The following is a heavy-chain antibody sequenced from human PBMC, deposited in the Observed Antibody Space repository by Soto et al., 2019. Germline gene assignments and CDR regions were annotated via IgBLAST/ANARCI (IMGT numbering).Heavy chain of an antibody. CDR3: ARGDDSSSWSWFDP. Sequence: ASETLSLTCTVSGGSISSGGYYWSWIRQHPGKGLEWIGYIYYSGSTYYNPSLKSRVTISVDTSKNQFSLKLSSVTAADTAVYYCARGDDSSSWSWFDPWGQGTLVTVSS. CDR2: IYYSGST. CDR1: GGSISSGGYY. V-gene: IGHV4-31*03. J-gene: IGHJ5*02. D-gene: IGHD6-13*01.